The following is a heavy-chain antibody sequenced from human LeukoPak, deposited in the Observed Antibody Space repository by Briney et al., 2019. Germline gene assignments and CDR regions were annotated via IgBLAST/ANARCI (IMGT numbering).Heavy chain of an antibody. J-gene: IGHJ4*02. V-gene: IGHV4-34*01. Sequence: SETLSLTCAVYGGSFSGYYWSRIRQPPGKGLEWIGEINHSGSTNYNPSLKSRVTISVDTSKNQFSLKLSSVTAADTAVYYCARVGRDYSNYGWSDYWGQGTLVTVSS. D-gene: IGHD4-11*01. CDR1: GGSFSGYY. CDR2: INHSGST. CDR3: ARVGRDYSNYGWSDY.